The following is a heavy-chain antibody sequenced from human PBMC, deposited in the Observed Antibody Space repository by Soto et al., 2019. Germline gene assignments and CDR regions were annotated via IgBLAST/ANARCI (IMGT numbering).Heavy chain of an antibody. CDR3: ARGDFGDIVVVVDATSNRYDWYDP. J-gene: IGHJ5*02. V-gene: IGHV3-48*02. CDR1: GFTFSSYS. Sequence: GGSLRLSCAASGFTFSSYSMNWVRQAPGKGLEWVSYISSSSSTIYYADSVKGRFTISRDNAKNSLYLQMNSLRDEDTAVYYCARGDFGDIVVVVDATSNRYDWYDPWSRGTLVTVSS. CDR2: ISSSSSTI. D-gene: IGHD2-15*01.